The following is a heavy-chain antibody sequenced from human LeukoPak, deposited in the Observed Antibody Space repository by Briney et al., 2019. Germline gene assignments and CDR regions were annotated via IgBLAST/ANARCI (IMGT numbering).Heavy chain of an antibody. Sequence: SVKVSCKASGGTFSSYAISWVRQAAGQGLEWMGGIIPIFGTANYAQKFQGRVTITADESTSTAYMELSSLRSEDTAVYYCARVRDSSGSGNGDYWGQGTLVTVSS. CDR3: ARVRDSSGSGNGDY. CDR2: IIPIFGTA. CDR1: GGTFSSYA. D-gene: IGHD6-19*01. J-gene: IGHJ4*02. V-gene: IGHV1-69*13.